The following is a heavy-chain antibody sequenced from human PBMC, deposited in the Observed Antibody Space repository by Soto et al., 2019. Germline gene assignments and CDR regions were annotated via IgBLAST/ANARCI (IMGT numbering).Heavy chain of an antibody. Sequence: EVQLVESGGGIVQPGGSLRLSCVGSAFTFSAYWMNWVRLVPGKGLVWVSRINDDGTYTSYADSVKGRFTISRDNAKNTLYLQMNSLRAEDTAVYYCARVERCSSTSCYSVFDYWGQGTLVSVSS. J-gene: IGHJ4*02. CDR2: INDDGTYT. CDR1: AFTFSAYW. CDR3: ARVERCSSTSCYSVFDY. D-gene: IGHD2-2*01. V-gene: IGHV3-74*01.